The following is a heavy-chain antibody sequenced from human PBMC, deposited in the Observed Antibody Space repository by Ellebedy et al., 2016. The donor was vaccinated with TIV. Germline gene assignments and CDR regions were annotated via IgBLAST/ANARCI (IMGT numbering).Heavy chain of an antibody. J-gene: IGHJ4*02. CDR1: GFTVSSNY. CDR2: IYSGGST. Sequence: GGSLRLSXAASGFTVSSNYMSWVRQAPGKGLEWVSVIYSGGSTYYADSVKGRFTISRDNSKNTLYLQMNSLRAEDTAVYYCARDRTVVAATQDLDYWGQGTLVTVSS. V-gene: IGHV3-53*05. CDR3: ARDRTVVAATQDLDY. D-gene: IGHD2-15*01.